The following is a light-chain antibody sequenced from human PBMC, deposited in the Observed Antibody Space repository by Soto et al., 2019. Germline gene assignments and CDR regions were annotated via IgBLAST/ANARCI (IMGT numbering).Light chain of an antibody. Sequence: EIVLTQSPGTLSLSPGERVTLSCRASQSVRSNLPWYQQKPGQAPRLLIYGASTRATGLPARFSGSGSGTDFTLTISSLQSEDFAVYYCQQYNTWPPITFGQGTRLEIK. V-gene: IGKV3-15*01. CDR3: QQYNTWPPIT. J-gene: IGKJ5*01. CDR2: GAS. CDR1: QSVRSN.